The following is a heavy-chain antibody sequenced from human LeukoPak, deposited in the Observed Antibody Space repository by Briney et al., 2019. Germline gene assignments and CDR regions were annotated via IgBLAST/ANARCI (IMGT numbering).Heavy chain of an antibody. CDR3: ARGFTIFGVVSNWFDP. CDR1: GYTFTNYY. CDR2: INPSGGST. Sequence: ASAKVSCKASGYTFTNYYMHWVRQAPGQGLEWMGIINPSGGSTSYAQKFQGRVTMTRDTSTSTVYMELSSLRSEDTAVYYCARGFTIFGVVSNWFDPWGQGALVTVSS. V-gene: IGHV1-46*01. J-gene: IGHJ5*02. D-gene: IGHD3-3*01.